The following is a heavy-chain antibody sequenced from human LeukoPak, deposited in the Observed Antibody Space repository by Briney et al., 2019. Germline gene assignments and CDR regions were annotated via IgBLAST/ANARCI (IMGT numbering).Heavy chain of an antibody. J-gene: IGHJ4*02. Sequence: GGSLRLSCAASGFTFSSYAMHWVRQAPGKGLEWVAVISYDGSNKYYADSVKGRFTISRDNSKNTLYLQMNSLRAEDTAVYYCALDNGYWGQGTLSPSPQ. D-gene: IGHD1-1*01. CDR2: ISYDGSNK. CDR1: GFTFSSYA. V-gene: IGHV3-30*01. CDR3: ALDNGY.